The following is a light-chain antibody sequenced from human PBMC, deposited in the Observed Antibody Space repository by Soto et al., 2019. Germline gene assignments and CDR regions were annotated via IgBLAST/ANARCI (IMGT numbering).Light chain of an antibody. Sequence: DIQMTQSPSTLSASVGDRVTITCRASQSISSWLAGYQQKPGKAPKFLIYKASNLEVGVPSRFSGSGSGTEFTLTISSLQPDDFATYYCQQYKSYSLTFGGGTKVEMK. V-gene: IGKV1-5*03. CDR1: QSISSW. CDR2: KAS. CDR3: QQYKSYSLT. J-gene: IGKJ4*01.